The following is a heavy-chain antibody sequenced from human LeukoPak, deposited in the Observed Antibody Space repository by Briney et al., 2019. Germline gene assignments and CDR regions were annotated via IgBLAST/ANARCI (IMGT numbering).Heavy chain of an antibody. D-gene: IGHD6-13*01. CDR3: ADSIAGSAYFDY. Sequence: GGSLRLSCAASGFTFSSYAMSWVRQAPGKGLEWVSAISGSGGSTYYADSVKGRFTISRDNSKNTLYLQMNSLRAGDTAVYYCADSIAGSAYFDYWGQGTLVTVSS. J-gene: IGHJ4*02. CDR1: GFTFSSYA. CDR2: ISGSGGST. V-gene: IGHV3-23*01.